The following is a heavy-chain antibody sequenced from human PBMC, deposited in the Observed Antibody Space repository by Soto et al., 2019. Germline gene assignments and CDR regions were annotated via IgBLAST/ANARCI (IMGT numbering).Heavy chain of an antibody. CDR3: ATDRANYGAFDI. J-gene: IGHJ3*02. D-gene: IGHD1-7*01. Sequence: GGSMKGSRQVFGSTPTEFFNYWVRQAPGKGLEWMGGFDPEDGETIYAQKFQGRVTMTEDTSTDTAYMGLSSLRSEDTAVYYCATDRANYGAFDIWGQGTMVTVSS. V-gene: IGHV1-24*01. CDR2: FDPEDGET. CDR1: GSTPTEFF.